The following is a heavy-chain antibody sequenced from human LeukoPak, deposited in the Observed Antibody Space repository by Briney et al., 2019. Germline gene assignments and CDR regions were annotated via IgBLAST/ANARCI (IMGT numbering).Heavy chain of an antibody. CDR2: IIPILGIA. Sequence: SVKVSCKASGGTFSSYAISWVRQAPGQGLEWMGRIIPILGIANYAQKFQGRVTITADKSTSTAYMELSSLRSEDTAVYYCARVRYGSASPLDYWGQGTLVTVSS. D-gene: IGHD3-10*01. V-gene: IGHV1-69*04. CDR1: GGTFSSYA. CDR3: ARVRYGSASPLDY. J-gene: IGHJ4*02.